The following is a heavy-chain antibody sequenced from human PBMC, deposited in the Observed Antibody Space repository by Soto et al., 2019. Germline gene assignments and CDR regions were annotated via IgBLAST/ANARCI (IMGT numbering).Heavy chain of an antibody. CDR2: INHSGST. D-gene: IGHD5-12*01. J-gene: IGHJ6*03. V-gene: IGHV4-34*01. CDR1: GGSFSGYY. CDR3: ARYEGGYDYYYYYYMDV. Sequence: SETLSLTCAVYGGSFSGYYWSWIRQPPGKGLEWIGEINHSGSTNYNPSLKSRGTISVDTSKNQFSLRLSSVNAADSDGYYCARYEGGYDYYYYYYMDVWGKGTTVTVSS.